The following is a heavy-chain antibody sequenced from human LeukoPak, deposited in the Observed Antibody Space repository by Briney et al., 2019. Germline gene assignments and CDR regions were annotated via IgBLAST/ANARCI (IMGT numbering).Heavy chain of an antibody. J-gene: IGHJ6*02. CDR2: ISGSSGST. Sequence: GGSLRLSCAASGFTFSSYAMTWVRQAPGKGLEWVSAISGSSGSTYYAGSVKGRFTISRDNSKNTLYLQMNSLRAEDTAVYYCAKIWVSGSYYMDYYYGMDVWGQGTTVTVSS. CDR3: AKIWVSGSYYMDYYYGMDV. D-gene: IGHD3-10*01. CDR1: GFTFSSYA. V-gene: IGHV3-23*01.